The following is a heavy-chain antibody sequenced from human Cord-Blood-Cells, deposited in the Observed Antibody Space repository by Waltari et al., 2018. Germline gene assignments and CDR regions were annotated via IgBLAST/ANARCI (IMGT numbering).Heavy chain of an antibody. Sequence: QVQLVESGGGVVQPGRSLRLSCAASGFTFSSYAMHWVRPAPGKGLEWVAVISYDGSNKYYADSVKGRFTISRDNSKNTLYLQMNSLRAEDTAVYYCARGPYTVTRQPFDYWGQGTLVTVSS. J-gene: IGHJ4*02. D-gene: IGHD4-4*01. CDR3: ARGPYTVTRQPFDY. V-gene: IGHV3-30-3*01. CDR1: GFTFSSYA. CDR2: ISYDGSNK.